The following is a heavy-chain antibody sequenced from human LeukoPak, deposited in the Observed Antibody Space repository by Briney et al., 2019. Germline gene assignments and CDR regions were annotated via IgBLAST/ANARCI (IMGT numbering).Heavy chain of an antibody. CDR1: GFTFSSYS. V-gene: IGHV3-21*01. J-gene: IGHJ4*02. Sequence: GTSLRLSCTASGFTFSSYSMNWVRQAPGKGLEWVSYISSSSSNIFYADSFKGRFTISRDNAQNSLYLQMNSLRVEDTAVYYCARDPPGAHFDYWGQGTLVTVSS. CDR3: ARDPPGAHFDY. D-gene: IGHD7-27*01. CDR2: ISSSSSNI.